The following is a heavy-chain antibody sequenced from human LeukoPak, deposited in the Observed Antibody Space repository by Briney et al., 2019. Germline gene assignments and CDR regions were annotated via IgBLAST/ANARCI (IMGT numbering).Heavy chain of an antibody. J-gene: IGHJ4*02. D-gene: IGHD1-1*01. CDR3: ARESNWAYYFDY. V-gene: IGHV1-18*01. CDR2: SSTYNSDT. CDR1: GYTFTSYS. Sequence: ASVKVSCKASGYTFTSYSISWVRQAPGQRLEWMGWSSTYNSDTKYAQSLQGRVTMTTDTSTNTANMELRDLRSDDTAVYYCARESNWAYYFDYWGQGTLV.